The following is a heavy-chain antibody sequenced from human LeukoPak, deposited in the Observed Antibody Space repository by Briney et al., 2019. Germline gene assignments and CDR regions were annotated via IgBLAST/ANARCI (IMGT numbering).Heavy chain of an antibody. V-gene: IGHV4-39*01. D-gene: IGHD2-2*01. J-gene: IGHJ5*02. Sequence: SETLSLTCTVSGGSISSSSYYWGWIRQPPGKGLEWIGSIYYSGSTYYNPSLKSRVTISVDTSKNQFSLKLSSVTAADTAVYYCARPGYCSSTSCLAWFDPWGQGTLVTISA. CDR3: ARPGYCSSTSCLAWFDP. CDR1: GGSISSSSYY. CDR2: IYYSGST.